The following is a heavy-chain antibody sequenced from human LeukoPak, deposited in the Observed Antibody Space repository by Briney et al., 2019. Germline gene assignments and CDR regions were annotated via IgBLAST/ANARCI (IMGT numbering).Heavy chain of an antibody. CDR2: IYYSGST. V-gene: IGHV4-39*01. CDR1: GCSISSSSYY. J-gene: IGHJ4*02. Sequence: PSETLSLTCTVSGCSISSSSYYWGWIRQPPGKGLEWIGSIYYSGSTYYNPSLKSRVTISVDTSKNQFSLKLSSVTAADTAVYYCASLQQLSNFDYWGQGTLVTVSS. D-gene: IGHD3-16*02. CDR3: ASLQQLSNFDY.